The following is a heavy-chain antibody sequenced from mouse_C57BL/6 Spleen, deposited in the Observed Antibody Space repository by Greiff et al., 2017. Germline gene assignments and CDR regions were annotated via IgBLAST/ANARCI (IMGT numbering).Heavy chain of an antibody. CDR1: GFTFSDYG. D-gene: IGHD2-4*01. J-gene: IGHJ4*01. Sequence: EVHLVESGGGLVKPGGSLKLSCAASGFTFSDYGMHWVRQAPEKGLEWVAYISSGSSTIYYADTVKGRFTISRDNAKNTLFLQMTSLRSEDTAMYYCATSTMITTGYYYAMDYWGQGTSVTVSS. CDR3: ATSTMITTGYYYAMDY. CDR2: ISSGSSTI. V-gene: IGHV5-17*01.